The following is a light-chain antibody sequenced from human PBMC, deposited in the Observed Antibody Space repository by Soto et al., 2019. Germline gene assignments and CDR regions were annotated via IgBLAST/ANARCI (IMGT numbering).Light chain of an antibody. V-gene: IGKV3-11*01. Sequence: MVLTQSPATLSLSPGERATLSCRASQSVSSYLAWYQQQPGQAPRLLIYDASNRATGIPARFSGSGSGTDFTLPIRSLEPEDFAVYYCPQRSNWSLNLGGGTKVEIK. CDR1: QSVSSY. CDR3: PQRSNWSLN. J-gene: IGKJ4*01. CDR2: DAS.